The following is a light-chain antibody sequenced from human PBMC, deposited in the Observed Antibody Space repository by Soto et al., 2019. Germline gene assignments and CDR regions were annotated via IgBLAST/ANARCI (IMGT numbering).Light chain of an antibody. CDR1: RGVSANY. V-gene: IGKV3-20*01. CDR2: GAS. Sequence: EIVLTQSPGTLSLSPALLPTLSCWSSRGVSANYLAWYQQKPGQAPTLLIYGASIRAAGIPDRFSGSGSGTDFTLTIRRLEPDDFAVYYCQQYGSSPRTFGQGTKVDIK. J-gene: IGKJ1*01. CDR3: QQYGSSPRT.